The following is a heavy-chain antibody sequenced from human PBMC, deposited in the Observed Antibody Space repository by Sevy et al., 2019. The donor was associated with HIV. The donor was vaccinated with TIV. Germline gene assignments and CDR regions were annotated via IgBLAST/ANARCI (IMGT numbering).Heavy chain of an antibody. CDR3: ATLDFWSDYPYYGVDV. J-gene: IGHJ6*02. CDR1: GYTLSKLP. D-gene: IGHD3-3*01. CDR2: FDPEDGET. Sequence: ASLKVSCKVSGYTLSKLPMHWVRQAPGKGLEWMGGFDPEDGETIYAQKFQGRVIMTEDTSSDTAYMELSSLRSEDTAVYYCATLDFWSDYPYYGVDVWGQGTTVTVSS. V-gene: IGHV1-24*01.